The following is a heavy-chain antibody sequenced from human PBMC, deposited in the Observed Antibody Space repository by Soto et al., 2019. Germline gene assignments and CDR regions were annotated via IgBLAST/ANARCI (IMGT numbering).Heavy chain of an antibody. V-gene: IGHV4-30-4*01. Sequence: SETLSLTCTVSVGSISSGDYYWSWIRQPPGKGLEWIGYIYYSGSTYYNPSLKSRVTISADTSKNQFSLKLSSVTAADTAVYYCARVGGYGGTFDYWGQGTLVTVSS. CDR1: VGSISSGDYY. CDR2: IYYSGST. CDR3: ARVGGYGGTFDY. D-gene: IGHD4-17*01. J-gene: IGHJ4*02.